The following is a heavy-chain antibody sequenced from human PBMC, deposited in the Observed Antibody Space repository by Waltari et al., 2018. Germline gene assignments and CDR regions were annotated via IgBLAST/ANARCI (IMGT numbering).Heavy chain of an antibody. CDR2: VSAKSDFT. Sequence: EVQLLESGGGLVQPGGSLRLSCVASGFVFGSYAMTWVRQAPGKGLEWVSGVSAKSDFTNYADSVKGRFTISRDNSKNTLYPQMNSLRVEDTAVYYCARDRMQQLVPVWYFDLWGRGTLVTVSS. V-gene: IGHV3-23*01. CDR1: GFVFGSYA. D-gene: IGHD6-13*01. J-gene: IGHJ2*01. CDR3: ARDRMQQLVPVWYFDL.